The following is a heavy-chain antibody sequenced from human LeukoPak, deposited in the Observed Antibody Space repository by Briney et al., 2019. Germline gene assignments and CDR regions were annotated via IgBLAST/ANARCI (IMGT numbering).Heavy chain of an antibody. CDR2: INPNSGGT. V-gene: IGHV1-2*06. Sequence: ASVKVSCKASGYTFTGYYMHWVRQAPGQGLEWMGRINPNSGGTNYAQKFQGRVTMTRDTSISTAYMELSRLRSDDTAVYYCARDRVVVTATYFDYWGQGTLVTVSS. CDR3: ARDRVVVTATYFDY. J-gene: IGHJ4*02. D-gene: IGHD2-21*02. CDR1: GYTFTGYY.